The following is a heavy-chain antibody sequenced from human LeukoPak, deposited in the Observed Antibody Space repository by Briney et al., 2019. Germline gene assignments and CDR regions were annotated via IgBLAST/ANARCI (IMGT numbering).Heavy chain of an antibody. CDR3: AKARQWLVLDY. CDR2: VSWNGGDI. CDR1: GFTFDDYA. V-gene: IGHV3-9*01. J-gene: IGHJ4*02. D-gene: IGHD6-19*01. Sequence: GGSLRLSCAASGFTFDDYAMHWVRQAPGKGLEWVSGVSWNGGDIFYADSAKGRFTMSRDNAKSSLYLQMNSLRTEDTALYYCAKARQWLVLDYWGQGTLVTVSS.